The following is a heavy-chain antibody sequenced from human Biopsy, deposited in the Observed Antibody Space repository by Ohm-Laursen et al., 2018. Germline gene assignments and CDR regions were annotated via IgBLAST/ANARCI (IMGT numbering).Heavy chain of an antibody. CDR2: ISSSSNFI. CDR3: ARVLLPAAAVHYGMDA. J-gene: IGHJ6*02. V-gene: IGHV3-21*01. D-gene: IGHD2-2*01. CDR1: GLTFSRYS. Sequence: SLRLSCAASGLTFSRYSMHWVRQAPGKGLEWVSSISSSSNFIYYGDSVKGRFTISRDNAKNSLYLQMNSLRAGDTAVYYCARVLLPAAAVHYGMDAWGQGTTVTVSS.